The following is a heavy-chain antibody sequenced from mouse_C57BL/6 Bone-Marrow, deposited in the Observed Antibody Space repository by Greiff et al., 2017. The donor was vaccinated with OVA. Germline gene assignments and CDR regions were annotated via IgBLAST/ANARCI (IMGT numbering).Heavy chain of an antibody. Sequence: QVHVKQSGAELVRPGASVTLSCKASGYTFTDYEMHWVKQTPVHGLEWIGAIDPETGGTAYNQKFKGKAILTADKSSSTAYMELRSLTSEDSAVYYCPLLGGYAMDYWGQGTSVTVSS. D-gene: IGHD1-1*01. CDR3: PLLGGYAMDY. J-gene: IGHJ4*01. V-gene: IGHV1-15*01. CDR2: IDPETGGT. CDR1: GYTFTDYE.